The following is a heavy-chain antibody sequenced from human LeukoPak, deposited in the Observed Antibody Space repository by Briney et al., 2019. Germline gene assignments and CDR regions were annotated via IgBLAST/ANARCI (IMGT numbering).Heavy chain of an antibody. CDR3: VRDAKRMTTSGVVIRYDYNHMDV. CDR1: GFTVSRNY. V-gene: IGHV3-11*04. J-gene: IGHJ6*03. Sequence: PGGSLRLSCAASGFTVSRNYMSWVRQAPGKGLEWVSYISSSGSTIYYADSLKGRFTISRDNAKNSLYLQMNSLRAEDTAVYYCVRDAKRMTTSGVVIRYDYNHMDVWGKGTTVTVFS. CDR2: ISSSGSTI. D-gene: IGHD3-3*01.